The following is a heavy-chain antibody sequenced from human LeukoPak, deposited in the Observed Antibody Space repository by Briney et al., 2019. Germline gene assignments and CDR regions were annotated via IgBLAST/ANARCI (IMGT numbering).Heavy chain of an antibody. D-gene: IGHD2-8*01. CDR1: GGSISNTNW. CDR2: ISLTGLT. J-gene: IGHJ4*02. CDR3: SRENGAFSPFGY. Sequence: SETLSLTCGVSGGSISNTNWWSWVRQPPGQGLEWIGEISLTGLTHYNPSLESRVTVSRDKSKNQLSLNLTSLTAADTAVYYCSRENGAFSPFGYWGQGTLVTVLS. V-gene: IGHV4-4*02.